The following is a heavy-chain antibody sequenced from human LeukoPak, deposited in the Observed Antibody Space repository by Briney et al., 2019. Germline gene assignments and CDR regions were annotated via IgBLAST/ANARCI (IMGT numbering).Heavy chain of an antibody. CDR3: ARFGSRIGTGASFGFDS. Sequence: ASETLSLTCSVSGVSIYNSDYYWGWIRQSPGKGLEWIGSIFYGGSTYHNPSLESRVTVSVATSKSQFSLNLKSVTAADTAVYYCARFGSRIGTGASFGFDSWGQGTL. CDR1: GVSIYNSDYY. D-gene: IGHD3-10*01. CDR2: IFYGGST. V-gene: IGHV4-39*07. J-gene: IGHJ4*02.